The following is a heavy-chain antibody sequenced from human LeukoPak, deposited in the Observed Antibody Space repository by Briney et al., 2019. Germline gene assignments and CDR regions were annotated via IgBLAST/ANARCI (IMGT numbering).Heavy chain of an antibody. CDR2: TYYRSKWYN. CDR1: GDSVSSNGAA. CDR3: ARDASFSRFFDY. Sequence: SQTLSLTCALAGDSVSSNGAAWNWIRQSPSRGLEWLGRTYYRSKWYNDYAVSVNSRITINPDTSKNQFSLQLNSVTPEDTAVYYCARDASFSRFFDYWGQGTLVTVSS. D-gene: IGHD2/OR15-2a*01. J-gene: IGHJ4*02. V-gene: IGHV6-1*01.